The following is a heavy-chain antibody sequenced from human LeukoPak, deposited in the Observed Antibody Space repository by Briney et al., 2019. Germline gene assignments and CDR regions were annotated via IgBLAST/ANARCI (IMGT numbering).Heavy chain of an antibody. V-gene: IGHV3-23*01. CDR3: AKGFGSSSWYYFDY. CDR2: ISGSGGST. CDR1: GFTFSSYA. J-gene: IGHJ4*02. D-gene: IGHD6-13*01. Sequence: GGSLRLSCAASGFTFSSYAMSWVRQAPGKGLEWVSAISGSGGSTYYADSVKGRFTISRDNSKNTLCLQMNSLRAEDTAVYYCAKGFGSSSWYYFDYWGQGTLVTVSS.